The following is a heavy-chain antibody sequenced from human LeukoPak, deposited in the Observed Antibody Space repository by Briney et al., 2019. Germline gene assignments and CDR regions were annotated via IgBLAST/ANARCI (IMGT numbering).Heavy chain of an antibody. Sequence: PGRTLRLSCAASGFTFSIYCQHWVRHAPAKGREWGAVISYDGSNKYYADAVEERFTISRDNSKNTLYLHMNSLRAEDTAVYYCAKDGRSVVPEAEYFQHWGQGTLVTVSS. CDR1: GFTFSIYC. CDR2: ISYDGSNK. CDR3: AKDGRSVVPEAEYFQH. D-gene: IGHD2-15*01. J-gene: IGHJ1*01. V-gene: IGHV3-30*18.